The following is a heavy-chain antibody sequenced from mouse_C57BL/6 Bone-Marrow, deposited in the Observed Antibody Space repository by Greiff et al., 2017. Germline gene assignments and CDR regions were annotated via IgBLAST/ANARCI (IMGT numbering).Heavy chain of an antibody. D-gene: IGHD2-10*02. CDR2: INPGSGGT. Sequence: VQVVESGAELVRPGTSVKVSCKASGYAFTNYLIEWVKQRPGQGLAWIGVINPGSGGTNYNEKFKGEATLTADKSSSTAYMQLSSLTSENSAVYFCAREGGYGNWYFDVWGTGTTVTVSS. CDR3: AREGGYGNWYFDV. J-gene: IGHJ1*03. V-gene: IGHV1-54*01. CDR1: GYAFTNYL.